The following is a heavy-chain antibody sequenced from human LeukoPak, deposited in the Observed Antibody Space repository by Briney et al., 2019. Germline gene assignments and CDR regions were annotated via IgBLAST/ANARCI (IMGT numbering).Heavy chain of an antibody. Sequence: GASLKVSCTASGYTFTDYYMHWGYDAPGKRHEWMGRVDPEDGETIYAEKFQGRVTITADTSTDTAYMELRSLRSEDTAVYYCATGSGSYDYWGQGTLVTVSS. CDR3: ATGSGSYDY. CDR2: VDPEDGET. J-gene: IGHJ4*02. CDR1: GYTFTDYY. D-gene: IGHD1-26*01. V-gene: IGHV1-69-2*01.